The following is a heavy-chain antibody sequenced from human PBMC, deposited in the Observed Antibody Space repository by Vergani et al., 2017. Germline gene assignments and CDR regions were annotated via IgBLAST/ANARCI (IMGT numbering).Heavy chain of an antibody. Sequence: QVQLQESGPGLVKPPGTLSLTCADSGGSISGTNWWSWVRQSPGKGLEWLGEIYHSGSTNYNPSLKSRVTISVDKSKNQFALKLSSVTAADTAVYYCASNGYYCLDYWGRGTLVTVSS. D-gene: IGHD3-22*01. CDR2: IYHSGST. CDR3: ASNGYYCLDY. V-gene: IGHV4-4*03. J-gene: IGHJ4*02. CDR1: GGSISGTNW.